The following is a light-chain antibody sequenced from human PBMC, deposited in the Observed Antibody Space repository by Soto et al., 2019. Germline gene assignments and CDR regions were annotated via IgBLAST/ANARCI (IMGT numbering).Light chain of an antibody. CDR3: AAWDDSLNGWV. J-gene: IGLJ3*02. Sequence: QSVLTQPPSASETPGQRVTFSCSGGSSNIGSNTISWYQQLPGTAPKLLIYSNNQRPSGVPDRFSGSKSGTSASLAISGLQSEDEADYYCAAWDDSLNGWVFGGGTKLTVL. V-gene: IGLV1-44*01. CDR1: SSNIGSNT. CDR2: SNN.